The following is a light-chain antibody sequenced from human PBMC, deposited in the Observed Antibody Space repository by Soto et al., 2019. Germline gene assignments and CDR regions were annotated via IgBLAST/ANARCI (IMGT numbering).Light chain of an antibody. CDR3: QQRSNWPRT. Sequence: EIVLTQSPATLSLSPGERATLFCRASQSVSSYLAWYQQKPGQDPRLLIYDASNRATGIPARFSGSGSGTDFTLTISSLEPEDFAVYYCQQRSNWPRTFGQGTKVEIK. V-gene: IGKV3-11*01. J-gene: IGKJ1*01. CDR2: DAS. CDR1: QSVSSY.